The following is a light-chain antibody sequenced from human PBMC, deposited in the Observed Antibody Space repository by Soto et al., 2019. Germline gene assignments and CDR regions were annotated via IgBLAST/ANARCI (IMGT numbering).Light chain of an antibody. CDR1: SSNIARNY. CDR2: DTD. Sequence: HSVLTQPPSVSAAPGQTVTISCSGSSSNIARNYVSWYQQVPGAAPKLLTYDTDKRPSEIPDRFSGSKSGTSATLGITGLQTGDEADYYCATWDSSLSALVFGGGTKLTVL. J-gene: IGLJ2*01. CDR3: ATWDSSLSALV. V-gene: IGLV1-51*01.